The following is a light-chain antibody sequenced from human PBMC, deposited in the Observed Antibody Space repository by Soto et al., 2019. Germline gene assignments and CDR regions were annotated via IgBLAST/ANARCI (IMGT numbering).Light chain of an antibody. Sequence: EIVMTQSPAALTVVPGARATLSCRSSQSVSSNLAWYQHKPGQAPRLLTYGASTRATGIPARFSGSGSGTEFTLTIRSLQSEDLAVYYCQQYNNWPPITFGKGKRLEIK. CDR2: GAS. CDR3: QQYNNWPPIT. J-gene: IGKJ5*01. V-gene: IGKV3-15*01. CDR1: QSVSSN.